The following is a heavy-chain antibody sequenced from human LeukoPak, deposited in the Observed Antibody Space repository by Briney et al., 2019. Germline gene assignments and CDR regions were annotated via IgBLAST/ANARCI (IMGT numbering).Heavy chain of an antibody. CDR1: GYPFTGYY. CDR2: INPNSGCT. Sequence: ASVKVSCKASGYPFTGYYIHWVRQAPGQGLEWMGWINPNSGCTNYAQKFQGRVTMTRDTSISTAYMELSRLRSDDTAVYYCARDGIGGTAPNYYCYGMDVWGQGTTVTVSS. CDR3: ARDGIGGTAPNYYCYGMDV. J-gene: IGHJ6*02. V-gene: IGHV1-2*02. D-gene: IGHD1-20*01.